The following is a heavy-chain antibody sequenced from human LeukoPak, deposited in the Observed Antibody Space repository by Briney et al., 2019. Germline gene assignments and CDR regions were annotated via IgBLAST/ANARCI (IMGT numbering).Heavy chain of an antibody. Sequence: ASVKVSCKASGYTFTNYGIGWVRQAPGQGLEWMGWISAYNANTNYAQRLQGRVTMTTDTSTSTAYMELRSLRSDDTAVYYCARDRWSGATGDYHYYYGMDAWGQGTTVTVSS. CDR2: ISAYNANT. J-gene: IGHJ6*02. CDR1: GYTFTNYG. V-gene: IGHV1-18*01. D-gene: IGHD1-26*01. CDR3: ARDRWSGATGDYHYYYGMDA.